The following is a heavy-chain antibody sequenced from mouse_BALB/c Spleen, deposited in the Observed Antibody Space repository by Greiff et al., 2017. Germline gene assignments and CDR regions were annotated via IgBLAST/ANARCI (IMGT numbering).Heavy chain of an antibody. Sequence: QVQLQQSGAELVRPGVSVKISCKGSGYTFTDYAMHWVKQSHAKSLEWIGVISTYYGDASYNQKFKGKATMTVDKSSSTAYMELARLTSEDSAIYYCARGQLGLPDYWGQGTTLTVAS. CDR1: GYTFTDYA. CDR2: ISTYYGDA. V-gene: IGHV1S137*01. J-gene: IGHJ2*01. CDR3: ARGQLGLPDY. D-gene: IGHD3-2*01.